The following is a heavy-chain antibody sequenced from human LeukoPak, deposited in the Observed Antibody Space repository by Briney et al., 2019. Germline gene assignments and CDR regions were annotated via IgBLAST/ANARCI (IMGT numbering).Heavy chain of an antibody. D-gene: IGHD4-17*01. CDR1: GGTFSSYA. CDR2: IIPIFGTA. CDR3: ASSRGDYDYYYYMDV. J-gene: IGHJ6*03. V-gene: IGHV1-69*05. Sequence: APVKVSCKASGGTFSSYAISWVRQAPGQGLDWMGGIIPIFGTANYAQKFQGRVTITTDESTSTAYMELSSLRSEDTAVYYCASSRGDYDYYYYMDVWGKGTTVTVSS.